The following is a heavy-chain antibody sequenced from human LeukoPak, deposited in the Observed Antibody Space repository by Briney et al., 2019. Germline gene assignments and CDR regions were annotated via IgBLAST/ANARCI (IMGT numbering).Heavy chain of an antibody. J-gene: IGHJ4*02. CDR2: IIPIFGTA. CDR1: GGTFSSYA. Sequence: GASVNVSFKASGGTFSSYAISWVRQAPGQGLEWMGGIIPIFGTANYAQKFEGRVTITADESTSTAYMELSSLRSEDTAVYYCARDLRYYDGSGSYFDYWGQRTLVTASS. CDR3: ARDLRYYDGSGSYFDY. V-gene: IGHV1-69*13. D-gene: IGHD3-10*01.